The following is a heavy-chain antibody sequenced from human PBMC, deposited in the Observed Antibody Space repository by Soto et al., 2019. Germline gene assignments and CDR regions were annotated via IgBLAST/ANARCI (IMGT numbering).Heavy chain of an antibody. CDR1: WFSLTTSGGC. Sequence: QITLNESGPTLVKPRQTLTLTCTFSWFSLTTSGGCVGWIRQSPGKAPERLALIYWDDDKRYSPSLKSRLTITKDTSKNQVVLTMADLDPAATATYCCAHSVLGTVFGLVTTTAIYFDFWGQGTPVAVSS. CDR2: IYWDDDK. D-gene: IGHD3-3*01. V-gene: IGHV2-5*02. CDR3: AHSVLGTVFGLVTTTAIYFDF. J-gene: IGHJ4*02.